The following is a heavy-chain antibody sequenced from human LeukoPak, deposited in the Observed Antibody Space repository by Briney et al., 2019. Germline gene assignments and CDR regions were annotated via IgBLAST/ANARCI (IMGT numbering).Heavy chain of an antibody. J-gene: IGHJ4*02. D-gene: IGHD3-9*01. V-gene: IGHV1-2*02. Sequence: ASVKVSCKASGYTFTYYYMHWVRQAPGQGLEWMGWINPNSGGTNYAQKFQGRVTMTRDTSISTAYMELSRLRSDDTAVYYCARGPSDILTGYPFDYWGQGTLITVSS. CDR3: ARGPSDILTGYPFDY. CDR2: INPNSGGT. CDR1: GYTFTYYY.